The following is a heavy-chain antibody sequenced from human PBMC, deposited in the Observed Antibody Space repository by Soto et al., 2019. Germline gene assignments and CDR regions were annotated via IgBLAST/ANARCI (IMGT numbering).Heavy chain of an antibody. V-gene: IGHV4-39*01. CDR1: GGSISRSSYY. D-gene: IGHD1-1*01. J-gene: IGHJ4*02. CDR2: IYYSGST. CDR3: ARHDWNGVDY. Sequence: QLQLQESGPGLVKPSETLSLTCTVSGGSISRSSYYWGWIRQPPGKGLGWIGSIYYSGSTYYNPSLKSRVTISVDTSKTQFSLKLSSVTAADTAVYYCARHDWNGVDYWGQGTLVTVSS.